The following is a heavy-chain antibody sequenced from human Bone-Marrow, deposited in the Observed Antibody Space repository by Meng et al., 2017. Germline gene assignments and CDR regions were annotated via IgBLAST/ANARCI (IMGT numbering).Heavy chain of an antibody. CDR1: GGSISSRGYY. V-gene: IGHV4-39*01. CDR2: IYYNGKS. Sequence: LQLHVSVPGLVKPSETLSRSCTVSGGSISSRGYYWVWIRQSPGKGLEWIGQIYYNGKSYYNPSLKSRVTMSVDTSRSQFSLNLNTVTAADTAVYYCARASYSYDSWFDPWGQGTLVTVSS. CDR3: ARASYSYDSWFDP. J-gene: IGHJ5*02. D-gene: IGHD5-18*01.